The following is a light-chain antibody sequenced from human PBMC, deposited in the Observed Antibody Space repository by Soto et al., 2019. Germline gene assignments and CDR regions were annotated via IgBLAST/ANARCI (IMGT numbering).Light chain of an antibody. CDR3: QQSIRTLWT. CDR1: QSISWY. J-gene: IGKJ1*01. CDR2: TAS. V-gene: IGKV1-39*01. Sequence: DIQMTQSPSSLSASVGDRVTITCRASQSISWYLNWYQQKPGKAPKLLIYTASSLQSGVPSRFSGSGSGTDFPLTISRLPPEDFATYYWQQSIRTLWTFGQGTKVEIK.